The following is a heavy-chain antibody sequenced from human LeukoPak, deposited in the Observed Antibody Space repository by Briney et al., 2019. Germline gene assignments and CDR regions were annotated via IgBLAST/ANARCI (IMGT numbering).Heavy chain of an antibody. CDR3: ARTDSSGYYDAFDI. V-gene: IGHV2-5*02. D-gene: IGHD3-22*01. CDR1: GFSLSTSGVG. Sequence: ESGPTLVNPTQTLTLTCTFSGFSLSTSGVGVGWIRQPPGKALEWLALIYWDDDKRYSPSLKSRLTIPKDTSKNQVVLTMTNMDPVDTATYYCARTDSSGYYDAFDIWGQGTMVTVSS. J-gene: IGHJ3*02. CDR2: IYWDDDK.